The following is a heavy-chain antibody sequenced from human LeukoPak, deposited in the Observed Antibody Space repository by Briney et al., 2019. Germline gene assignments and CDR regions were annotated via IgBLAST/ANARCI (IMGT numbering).Heavy chain of an antibody. J-gene: IGHJ4*02. D-gene: IGHD3-22*01. CDR1: GFTFSSYW. V-gene: IGHV3-7*03. CDR3: ARERYYYDSSGYYYGY. Sequence: GGSLRLSCAASGFTFSSYWMSWVRQAPGKGLEWVANIKQDGSEKYYVDSVKGRFTISRDNAKNSLYLQMNSLRAEDTAVYYCARERYYYDSSGYYYGYWGQGTLVTVSS. CDR2: IKQDGSEK.